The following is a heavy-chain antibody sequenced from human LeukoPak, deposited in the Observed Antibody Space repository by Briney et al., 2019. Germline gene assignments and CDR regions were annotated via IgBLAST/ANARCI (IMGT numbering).Heavy chain of an antibody. V-gene: IGHV4-59*01. D-gene: IGHD6-13*01. CDR3: ARVIAAAGLPRYYFDY. Sequence: SETLSLTCTVSGGSISSYYWSWIRQPPGKGLEWIGYIYYSGSTNYNPSLKSRVTISVDTSKNQFSLKLSSVTAADTAVYYCARVIAAAGLPRYYFDYWGQGTLVTVSS. CDR1: GGSISSYY. J-gene: IGHJ4*02. CDR2: IYYSGST.